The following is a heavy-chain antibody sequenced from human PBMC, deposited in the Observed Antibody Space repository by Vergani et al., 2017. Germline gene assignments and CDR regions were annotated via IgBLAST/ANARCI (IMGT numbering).Heavy chain of an antibody. D-gene: IGHD5-18*01. CDR1: GFTFSSYS. CDR2: IWYDGSNK. V-gene: IGHV3-33*01. J-gene: IGHJ6*03. Sequence: QVQLVESGGGVVQPGRSLRLSCAASGFTFSSYSMHWVRQAPGKGLEWVAVIWYDGSNKYYADSVKGRFTISRDNSKNTLYLQMNSLRAEDTAVYYCARCPSGTAMAADSYYVYVWGKGTTVTVSS. CDR3: ARCPSGTAMAADSYYVYV.